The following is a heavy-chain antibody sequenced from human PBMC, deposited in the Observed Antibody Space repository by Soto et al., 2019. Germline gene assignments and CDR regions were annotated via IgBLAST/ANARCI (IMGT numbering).Heavy chain of an antibody. J-gene: IGHJ6*02. CDR3: ASGYCSSTSCYGPHYGMDV. CDR2: INAGNGNT. V-gene: IGHV1-3*01. D-gene: IGHD2-2*03. CDR1: GYTFTSYA. Sequence: QVQLVQSGAEVKKPGASVKVSCKASGYTFTSYAMHWVRQAPGQRLEWMGWINAGNGNTKYSQKFQGRVTITRDTSASTAYMELSSLRSEDTAVYYWASGYCSSTSCYGPHYGMDVWGQGTTVTVSS.